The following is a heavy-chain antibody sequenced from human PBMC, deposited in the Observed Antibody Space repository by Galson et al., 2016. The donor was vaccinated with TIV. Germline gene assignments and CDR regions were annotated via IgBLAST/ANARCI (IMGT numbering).Heavy chain of an antibody. D-gene: IGHD2-15*01. Sequence: SLRLSCAASGFTFSSYAMTWVRQAPGKGLEWVSTISGGGGTTYYTDSVKGRFTISRDNSKSTLHLQMNSLGPEDTAVYYCAKVHSSCFSYYFCFDFWGQGTTVTVSS. J-gene: IGHJ6*02. V-gene: IGHV3-23*01. CDR3: AKVHSSCFSYYFCFDF. CDR1: GFTFSSYA. CDR2: ISGGGGTT.